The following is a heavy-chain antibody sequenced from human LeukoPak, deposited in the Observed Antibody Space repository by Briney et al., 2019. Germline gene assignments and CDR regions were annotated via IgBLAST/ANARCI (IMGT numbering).Heavy chain of an antibody. D-gene: IGHD2-2*01. CDR2: MNSDGSST. CDR3: ARAPWGSSTSCGY. Sequence: GGSLRLSCAVSGFTFSSYWMHWVRQAPGKGLVWVSRMNSDGSSTSYADSVKGRFTISRDTAKNTLYLQMNSLRAEDTAVYYCARAPWGSSTSCGYWGQGTLVTVSS. V-gene: IGHV3-74*01. CDR1: GFTFSSYW. J-gene: IGHJ4*02.